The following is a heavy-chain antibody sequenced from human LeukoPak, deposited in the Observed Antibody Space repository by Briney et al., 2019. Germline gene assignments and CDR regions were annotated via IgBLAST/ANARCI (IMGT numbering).Heavy chain of an antibody. V-gene: IGHV4-61*02. D-gene: IGHD2/OR15-2a*01. Sequence: PSETPSLTCTVSGGSISSSSYYWSWIRQPAGKGLEWIGRIYTSGSTNYNPSLKSRVTMSVDTSKNQFSLKLSSVTAADTAVYYCARWGTGTYYLDAFDIWGQGTMVTVSS. CDR1: GGSISSSSYY. J-gene: IGHJ3*02. CDR2: IYTSGST. CDR3: ARWGTGTYYLDAFDI.